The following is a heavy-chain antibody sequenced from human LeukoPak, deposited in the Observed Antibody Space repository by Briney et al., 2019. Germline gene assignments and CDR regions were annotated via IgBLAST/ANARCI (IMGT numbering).Heavy chain of an antibody. J-gene: IGHJ5*02. D-gene: IGHD3-16*01. Sequence: GGSLRLSCAASGFTFSSYWLSWARQAPGKGLEWVANIKHDGSEKYYVDSVKGRFTISRDNAKNSLYLQMNSLRAEDTAVYYCAKSSTARGGDDLWGQGTLVTVSS. CDR2: IKHDGSEK. V-gene: IGHV3-7*01. CDR1: GFTFSSYW. CDR3: AKSSTARGGDDL.